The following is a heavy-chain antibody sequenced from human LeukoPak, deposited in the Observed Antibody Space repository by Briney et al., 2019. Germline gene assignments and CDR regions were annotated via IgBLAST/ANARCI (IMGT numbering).Heavy chain of an antibody. CDR1: GFTFSTTW. CDR3: TTVSATGTPFL. J-gene: IGHJ4*02. V-gene: IGHV3-15*01. D-gene: IGHD1-1*01. Sequence: GGSLRLSCAASGFTFSTTWMTWVRQAPGKGLEWVGRVKSKNDGGTTDFAAPVKGRFTISRDDSKDTVYLQMNSLKTEDTAVYYCTTVSATGTPFLWGQGTLATVSS. CDR2: VKSKNDGGTT.